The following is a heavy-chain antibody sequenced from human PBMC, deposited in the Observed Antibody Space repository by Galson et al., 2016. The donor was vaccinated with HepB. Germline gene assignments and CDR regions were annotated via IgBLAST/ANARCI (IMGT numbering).Heavy chain of an antibody. J-gene: IGHJ3*02. V-gene: IGHV3-33*01. Sequence: SLRLSCAASGFTFSSYGMHWVRQAPGKGLEWVAVIWYDGSNKYYADSVKGRFTISSDNSKNTLYLQMNSLRAEDTAVYYCARDAPVAVTAFDIWGQGTMVTVSS. D-gene: IGHD6-19*01. CDR3: ARDAPVAVTAFDI. CDR1: GFTFSSYG. CDR2: IWYDGSNK.